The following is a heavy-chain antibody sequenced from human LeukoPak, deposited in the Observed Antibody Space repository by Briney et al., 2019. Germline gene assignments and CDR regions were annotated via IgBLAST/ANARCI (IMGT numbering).Heavy chain of an antibody. CDR3: ARSTQRWLQFSLSY. D-gene: IGHD5-24*01. CDR1: GYTFTSYD. CDR2: MNPNSGNT. J-gene: IGHJ4*02. V-gene: IGHV1-8*01. Sequence: ASVKVSCKASGYTFTSYDINWVRQATGQGPEWMGWMNPNSGNTGYAQKFQGRVTMTRNTSISTAYMELSSLRSEDTAVYYCARSTQRWLQFSLSYWGQGTLVTVSS.